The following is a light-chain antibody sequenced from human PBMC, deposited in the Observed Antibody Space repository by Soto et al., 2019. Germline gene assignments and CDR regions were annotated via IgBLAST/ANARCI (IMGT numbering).Light chain of an antibody. CDR3: ATWDDSLNGAV. J-gene: IGLJ7*01. Sequence: QSVLTQQPSASGTPGQRVTISCSGTRSNVGSNNVHWYQQLPGTAPKLLIYSNNRRPSGVPDRFSGSKSGTSASLAISGLQSEYEDDYYCATWDDSLNGAVFGGGTQLTVL. V-gene: IGLV1-44*01. CDR1: RSNVGSNN. CDR2: SNN.